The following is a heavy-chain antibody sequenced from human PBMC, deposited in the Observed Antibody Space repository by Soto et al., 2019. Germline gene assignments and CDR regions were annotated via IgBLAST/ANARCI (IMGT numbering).Heavy chain of an antibody. V-gene: IGHV3-11*01. CDR1: GFTFSDYY. Sequence: GGSLRLSCAASGFTFSDYYMSWIRQAPGKGLEWVSYISSSGSTIYYADSVKGRFTISRDNAKNSLYLQMNSLRAEDTAVYYCAREKWIQLWFPAGTNDAFDIWGQGTMVTVSS. D-gene: IGHD5-18*01. CDR2: ISSSGSTI. CDR3: AREKWIQLWFPAGTNDAFDI. J-gene: IGHJ3*02.